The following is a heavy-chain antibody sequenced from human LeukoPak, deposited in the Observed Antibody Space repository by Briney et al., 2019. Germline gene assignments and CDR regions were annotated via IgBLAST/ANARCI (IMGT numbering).Heavy chain of an antibody. D-gene: IGHD4-17*01. J-gene: IGHJ4*02. CDR3: AKEVSRVTTFYFDY. V-gene: IGHV3-66*01. Sequence: GGSLRLSCAASGFTVSSNYMSWVRQAPGKGLEWVSVIYSGGSTYYADSVKGRFTISRDISKNTLYLQMNSLRAEDTAVYYCAKEVSRVTTFYFDYWGQGTLVAVSS. CDR2: IYSGGST. CDR1: GFTVSSNY.